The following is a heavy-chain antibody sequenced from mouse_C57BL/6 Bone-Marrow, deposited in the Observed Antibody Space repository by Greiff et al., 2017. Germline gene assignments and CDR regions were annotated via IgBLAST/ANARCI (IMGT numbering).Heavy chain of an antibody. CDR1: GFTFSSYA. V-gene: IGHV5-4*03. D-gene: IGHD1-1*01. CDR3: ARGTTVVDYYAMDY. Sequence: DVKLQESGGGLVKPGGSLKLSCAASGFTFSSYAMSWVRQTPEKRLEWVATISDGGSYTYYPDNVKGRFTISRDNAKNNLYLQMSHLKSGDTAMYYCARGTTVVDYYAMDYWGQGTSVTVSS. J-gene: IGHJ4*01. CDR2: ISDGGSYT.